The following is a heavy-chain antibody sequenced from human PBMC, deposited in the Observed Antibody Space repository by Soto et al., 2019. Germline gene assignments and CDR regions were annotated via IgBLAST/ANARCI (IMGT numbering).Heavy chain of an antibody. V-gene: IGHV3-7*03. CDR2: IKQDGSEK. CDR1: GFTFSSYW. J-gene: IGHJ2*01. CDR3: ARLELPTGEQPNWYFDL. Sequence: GGSLRLSCAASGFTFSSYWMSWVRQAPGKGLEWVANIKQDGSEKYYVDSVKGRFTISRDNAKNSLYLQMNSLRAEDTAVYYCARLELPTGEQPNWYFDLWGRGTLVTVSS. D-gene: IGHD7-27*01.